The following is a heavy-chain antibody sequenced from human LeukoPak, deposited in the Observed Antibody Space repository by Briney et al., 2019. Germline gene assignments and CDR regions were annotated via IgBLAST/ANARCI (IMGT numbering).Heavy chain of an antibody. CDR1: GFAFDDYA. Sequence: GGSLRLSCAAPGFAFDDYAMPWVRQAPGTGLEWVSLISGDGGSTYYADSVKGRFTISRDNSKNSLYLQMNSLRTEDTALYYCAKDIRGDGYNSRFDYWGQGTLITVSP. D-gene: IGHD5-24*01. CDR3: AKDIRGDGYNSRFDY. CDR2: ISGDGGST. V-gene: IGHV3-43*02. J-gene: IGHJ4*02.